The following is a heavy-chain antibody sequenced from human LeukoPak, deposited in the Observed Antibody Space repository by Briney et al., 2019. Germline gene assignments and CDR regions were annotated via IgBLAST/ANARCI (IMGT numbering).Heavy chain of an antibody. CDR3: ARGAWGSVEMATTYDY. D-gene: IGHD5-24*01. CDR2: IYYSGST. CDR1: GGSISSYY. J-gene: IGHJ4*02. Sequence: SETLSLTCTVSGGSISSYYWSWIRQPPGKGLEWIGYIYYSGSTNYNPSLKSRVTISVDTSKNQFSLKLSSVTAADTAVYYCARGAWGSVEMATTYDYWGQGTLVTVSS. V-gene: IGHV4-59*08.